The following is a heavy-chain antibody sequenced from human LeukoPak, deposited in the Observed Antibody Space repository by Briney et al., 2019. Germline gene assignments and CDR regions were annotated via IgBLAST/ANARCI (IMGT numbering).Heavy chain of an antibody. CDR3: ASRPPYGGNDYYSYGMDV. CDR1: GFTFSSYV. CDR2: ISGSGGST. D-gene: IGHD4-17*01. Sequence: GGSLRLSCAASGFTFSSYVMSWVRQAPGKGLEWVSAISGSGGSTYYADSVKGRFTISRDNSKNTLYLEMNSLRAEDTAVYYCASRPPYGGNDYYSYGMDVWGQGTTVTVSS. J-gene: IGHJ6*02. V-gene: IGHV3-23*01.